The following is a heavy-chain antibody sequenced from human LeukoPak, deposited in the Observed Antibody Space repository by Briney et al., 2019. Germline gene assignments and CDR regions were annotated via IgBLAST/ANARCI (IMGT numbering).Heavy chain of an antibody. J-gene: IGHJ6*03. D-gene: IGHD5-18*01. CDR3: ARGGLRGGYSYGYDYYYYMDV. V-gene: IGHV4-34*01. CDR2: INHSGST. CDR1: GGSFSGYY. Sequence: SETLSLTCAVYGGSFSGYYWSWIRQPPGKGLDWIGEINHSGSTNYNPSLKSRVTISVDTSKNQFSLKLSSVTAADTAVYYCARGGLRGGYSYGYDYYYYMDVWGKGTTVTVSS.